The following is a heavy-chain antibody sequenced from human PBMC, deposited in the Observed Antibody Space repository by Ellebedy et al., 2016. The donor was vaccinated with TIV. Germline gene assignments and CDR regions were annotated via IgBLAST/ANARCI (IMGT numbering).Heavy chain of an antibody. CDR2: INPSGGST. V-gene: IGHV1-46*01. CDR1: GYTFTSYY. Sequence: ASVKVSXXASGYTFTSYYMHWVRQAPGQGLEWMGIINPSGGSTSYAQKFQGRVTMTRDTSTSTVYMELSSLRSEDTAVYYCASAGIAVAGPSAAFDIWGQGTMVTVSS. D-gene: IGHD6-19*01. CDR3: ASAGIAVAGPSAAFDI. J-gene: IGHJ3*02.